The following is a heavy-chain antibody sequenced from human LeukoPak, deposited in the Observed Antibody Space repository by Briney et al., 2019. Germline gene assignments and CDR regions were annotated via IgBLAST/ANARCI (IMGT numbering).Heavy chain of an antibody. CDR1: GFTFSSYA. CDR2: ISYDGSNK. D-gene: IGHD1-14*01. Sequence: GGSLRLSCAASGFTFSSYAMHWVRQAPGRGLEWVAVISYDGSNKYYADSVKGRFTISRDNSKNTLYLQMNSLRAEDTAVYYCAKMSTGEHFDYWGQGTLVTVSS. J-gene: IGHJ4*02. V-gene: IGHV3-30-3*02. CDR3: AKMSTGEHFDY.